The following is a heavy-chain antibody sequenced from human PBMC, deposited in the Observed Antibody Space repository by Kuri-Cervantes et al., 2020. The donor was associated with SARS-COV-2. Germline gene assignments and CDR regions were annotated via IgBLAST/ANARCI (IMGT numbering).Heavy chain of an antibody. CDR1: GGSFSGYY. V-gene: IGHV4-34*01. CDR2: INHSGST. CDR3: ARHRWFDP. Sequence: SQTLSLTCAVYGGSFSGYYWSWIRQPSGKGLEWIGEINHSGSTNYNPSLKSRVTISVDTSKNQFSLKLSSVTAADTAVYYCARHRWFDPWGQGTLVTVSS. D-gene: IGHD1-14*01. J-gene: IGHJ5*02.